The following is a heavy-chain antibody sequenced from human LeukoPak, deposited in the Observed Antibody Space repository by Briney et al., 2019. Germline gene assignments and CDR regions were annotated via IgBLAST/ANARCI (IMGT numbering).Heavy chain of an antibody. CDR1: GFTFSSYS. D-gene: IGHD3-3*01. J-gene: IGHJ4*02. CDR3: ARDPVLRFLEWSDSRLFDY. CDR2: ISSSSSYI. V-gene: IGHV3-21*01. Sequence: GGSLRLSCAASGFTFSSYSMNWVRQAPGKGLEWVSSISSSSSYIYYADSVKGRFTISRDNAKNSLYLQMNSLRAEDTAVYYCARDPVLRFLEWSDSRLFDYWGQGTLVTVSS.